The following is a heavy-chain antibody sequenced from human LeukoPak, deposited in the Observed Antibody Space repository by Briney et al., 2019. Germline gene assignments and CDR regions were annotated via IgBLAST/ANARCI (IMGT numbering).Heavy chain of an antibody. J-gene: IGHJ4*02. CDR1: GGTFSNYA. CDR3: ARWAGYCRITNCYSAVDY. CDR2: ITPIFATP. V-gene: IGHV1-69*13. D-gene: IGHD2-2*02. Sequence: SVKVSCKASGGTFSNYAISWVRQAPGQGLEWMGGITPIFATPSYAQKIQSRVTITADESTSTAYMELSGLRSEDTAVYYCARWAGYCRITNCYSAVDYWGQGTLVTVSS.